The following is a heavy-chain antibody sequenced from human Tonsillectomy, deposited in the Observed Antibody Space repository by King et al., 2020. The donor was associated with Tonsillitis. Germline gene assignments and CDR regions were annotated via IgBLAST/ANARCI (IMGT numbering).Heavy chain of an antibody. CDR2: INPTGGST. J-gene: IGHJ4*02. V-gene: IGHV1-46*01. CDR3: ATDRPSPA. Sequence: VQLVESGAEVKKPGASVKVSCKASGYTFTRYYMHWVRQAPGQGLEWMGIINPTGGSTRYAQKFQGRVTMTRDTSTSTVYMELSSLRSDDTAVYYCATDRPSPAGGQETLATVPP. D-gene: IGHD2-15*01. CDR1: GYTFTRYY.